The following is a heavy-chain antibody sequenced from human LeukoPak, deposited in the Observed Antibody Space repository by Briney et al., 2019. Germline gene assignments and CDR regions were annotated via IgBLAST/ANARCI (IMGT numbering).Heavy chain of an antibody. Sequence: GRSLRLSCAASGFTFDDYAMHWVRQAPGKGLEWVSGISWNSDSIGYADSVKGRFTISRDNAKNSLYLQMNSLRAEDTALYYCAKDFYDFWNGKGSWFDPWGQGTLVTVSS. D-gene: IGHD3-3*01. CDR2: ISWNSDSI. CDR1: GFTFDDYA. V-gene: IGHV3-9*01. CDR3: AKDFYDFWNGKGSWFDP. J-gene: IGHJ5*02.